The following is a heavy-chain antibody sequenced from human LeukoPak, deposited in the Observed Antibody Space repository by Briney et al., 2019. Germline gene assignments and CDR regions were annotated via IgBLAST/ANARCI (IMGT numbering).Heavy chain of an antibody. CDR1: GGSISSYY. D-gene: IGHD5/OR15-5a*01. Sequence: SETLSLTCTVSGGSISSYYWSWIRQPPGKGLEWIGYIYYSGSTNYNPSLKSRVTISVDTSKNQFSLKLSSVTAADTAVYYCARGLNTRTFDYWGQGTLVTVPS. V-gene: IGHV4-59*01. J-gene: IGHJ4*02. CDR3: ARGLNTRTFDY. CDR2: IYYSGST.